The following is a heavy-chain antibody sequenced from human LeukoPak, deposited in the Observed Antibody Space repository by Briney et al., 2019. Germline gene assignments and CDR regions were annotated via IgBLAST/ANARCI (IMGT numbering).Heavy chain of an antibody. D-gene: IGHD3-16*02. CDR1: GYSISSGYY. CDR2: IYHSGST. J-gene: IGHJ4*02. Sequence: SETLSLTCTVSGYSISSGYYWGWIRQPPGKGLEWIGSIYHSGSTYYNPSLKSRVTISVDTSKNQFSLKLSSVTAADTAVYYCARVSGITFGGVIAYWGQGTLVTVSS. V-gene: IGHV4-38-2*02. CDR3: ARVSGITFGGVIAY.